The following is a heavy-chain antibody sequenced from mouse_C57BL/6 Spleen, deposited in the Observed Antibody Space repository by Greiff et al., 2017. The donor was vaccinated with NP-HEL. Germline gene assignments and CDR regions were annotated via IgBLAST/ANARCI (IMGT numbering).Heavy chain of an antibody. D-gene: IGHD4-1*01. CDR2: ISYDGSN. CDR1: GYSITSGYY. V-gene: IGHV3-6*01. Sequence: EVQLQESGPGLVKPSQSLSLTCSVTGYSITSGYYWNWIRQFPGNKLEWMGYISYDGSNNYNPSLKNRISITRDTSKNQFFLKLNSVTTEDTATYYCARVGVWPYYFDYWGQGTTLTVSS. CDR3: ARVGVWPYYFDY. J-gene: IGHJ2*01.